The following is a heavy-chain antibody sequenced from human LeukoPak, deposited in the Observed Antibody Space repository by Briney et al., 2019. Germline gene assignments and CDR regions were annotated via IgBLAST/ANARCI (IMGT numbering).Heavy chain of an antibody. CDR3: ARRVTMKAFDI. J-gene: IGHJ3*02. V-gene: IGHV4-39*07. D-gene: IGHD3-22*01. CDR1: GGSISSGGYY. Sequence: PSQTLSLTCTVSGGSISSGGYYWSWIRQPPGKGLEWIGSIYYSGSTYYNPSLKSRVTISVDTSKNQFSLKLSSVTAADTAVYYCARRVTMKAFDIWGQGTMVTVSS. CDR2: IYYSGST.